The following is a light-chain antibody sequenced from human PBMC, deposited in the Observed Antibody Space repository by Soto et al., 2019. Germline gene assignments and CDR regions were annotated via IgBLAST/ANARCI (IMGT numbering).Light chain of an antibody. Sequence: QSVLTQPPSASGTPGQTVTVSCSGSSSNIGSYTVNWYQQLPGTAPKLVIYSNHQRPSGVPDRFSGSKSGTSASLAISGRQSEDEADYYCAAWDDSLNGSVFGSGTKVTVL. CDR3: AAWDDSLNGSV. V-gene: IGLV1-44*01. J-gene: IGLJ1*01. CDR2: SNH. CDR1: SSNIGSYT.